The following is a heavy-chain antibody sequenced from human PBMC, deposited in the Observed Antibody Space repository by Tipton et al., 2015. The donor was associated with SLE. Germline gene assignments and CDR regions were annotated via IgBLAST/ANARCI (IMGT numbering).Heavy chain of an antibody. D-gene: IGHD3-3*01. V-gene: IGHV4-39*01. CDR1: GGPLSKNHYL. CDR2: VYYSGTP. J-gene: IGHJ3*02. CDR3: ARDYDHSVGDAFDI. Sequence: TLSLTCVVSGGPLSKNHYLLGWIRPPPGKGLEWIGTVYYSGTPYYSPSLKSRVTISIDTSKNQFSLKLSSVTAADTAIYYCARDYDHSVGDAFDIWDQGTMVTVSS.